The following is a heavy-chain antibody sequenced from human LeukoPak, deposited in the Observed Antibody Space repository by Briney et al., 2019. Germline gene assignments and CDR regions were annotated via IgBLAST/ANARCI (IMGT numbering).Heavy chain of an antibody. CDR1: GYTFTSYY. V-gene: IGHV1-46*01. CDR2: INPSGGST. Sequence: ASVKVSCKASGYTFTSYYMHWVRQAPGQGLEWKGIINPSGGSTSYAQKFQGRVTMTRDTSTSTVYMELSSLRSEDTAVYYCAREGANTFTDYYFDYWGQGTLVTVSS. CDR3: AREGANTFTDYYFDY. J-gene: IGHJ4*02. D-gene: IGHD2/OR15-2a*01.